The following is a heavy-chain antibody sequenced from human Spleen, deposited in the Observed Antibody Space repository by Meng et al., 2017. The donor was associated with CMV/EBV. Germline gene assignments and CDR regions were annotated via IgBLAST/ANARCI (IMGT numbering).Heavy chain of an antibody. V-gene: IGHV4-34*01. Sequence: YGGSFSSYYWSWIRQPPGKGLEWVGEINHSGSTNKNPSLKSRVTISVDTSKNQFSLKLSSVTAADTAVYYCARNTMVRGVITSPDYWGQGTLVTVSS. D-gene: IGHD3-10*01. CDR2: INHSGST. CDR3: ARNTMVRGVITSPDY. J-gene: IGHJ4*02. CDR1: GGSFSSYY.